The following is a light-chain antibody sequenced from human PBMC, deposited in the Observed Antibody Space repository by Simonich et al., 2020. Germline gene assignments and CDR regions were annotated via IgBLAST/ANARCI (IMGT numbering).Light chain of an antibody. CDR3: QQYYSTPYT. CDR1: QSVLYSSNNKNY. J-gene: IGKJ2*01. V-gene: IGKV4-1*01. Sequence: DFVMTQSPDSLAVSLGERATINCKSSQSVLYSSNNKNYLAWYQQKPEQPPKLLIYWASTRESGVPDRFSGSGSGTDFTLTISSLQAEDVAVYYCQQYYSTPYTFGQGTKLEIK. CDR2: WAS.